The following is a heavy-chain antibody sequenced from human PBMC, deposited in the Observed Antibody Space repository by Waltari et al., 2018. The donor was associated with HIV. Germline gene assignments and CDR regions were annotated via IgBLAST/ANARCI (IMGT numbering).Heavy chain of an antibody. Sequence: EVQLVQSGGDLIQPGGSLRLSCAASGFSVSTTYMTWVRQAPGKGLEGVSISYGNGKTYYADSVRGRFTISRDNSNNTLYLQMNSLKVEDTAFYYCARGYFKGLDCWGQGALVSVSS. CDR2: SYGNGKT. V-gene: IGHV3-53*01. CDR1: GFSVSTTY. D-gene: IGHD3-9*01. J-gene: IGHJ4*02. CDR3: ARGYFKGLDC.